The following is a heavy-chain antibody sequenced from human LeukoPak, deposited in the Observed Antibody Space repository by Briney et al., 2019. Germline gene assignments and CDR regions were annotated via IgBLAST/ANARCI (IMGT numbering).Heavy chain of an antibody. J-gene: IGHJ4*02. CDR1: GFTFSSYN. V-gene: IGHV3-21*01. CDR3: ARDSGNSGSYFPSDY. Sequence: PGGSLRLSCAASGFTFSSYNMNWFRQAPGKGLEWVSSISSSSSYIYYADSVKGRFTISRDNAKNSLYLQMNSLRAEDTAVYYCARDSGNSGSYFPSDYWGQGTLVTVSS. CDR2: ISSSSSYI. D-gene: IGHD1-26*01.